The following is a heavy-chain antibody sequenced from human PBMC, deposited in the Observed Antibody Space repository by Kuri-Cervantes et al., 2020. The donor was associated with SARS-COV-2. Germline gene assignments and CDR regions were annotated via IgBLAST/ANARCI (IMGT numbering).Heavy chain of an antibody. CDR3: AARVTRYYDSSGYYGMDV. Sequence: SVKVSCKASGFTFTSSAMQWVRQARGQRLEWIGWIVVGSGNTNYAQKFQERVTITRDTSTSTAYMELSSLRSEDTAVYYCAARVTRYYDSSGYYGMDVWGQGTTVTVSS. D-gene: IGHD3-22*01. J-gene: IGHJ6*02. CDR2: IVVGSGNT. CDR1: GFTFTSSA. V-gene: IGHV1-58*02.